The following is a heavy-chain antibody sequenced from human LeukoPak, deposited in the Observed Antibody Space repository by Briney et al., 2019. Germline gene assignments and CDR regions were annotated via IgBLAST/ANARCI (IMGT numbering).Heavy chain of an antibody. CDR2: ISSGSINK. Sequence: PGGSLRLSCAASGFTFRSYSMNWVRQAPGKGLEWVSSISSGSINKHYADSVKGRFTISRDNAESSLYLQMNSLRAEDTAVYYCARLSNSGSYEVELFDYWGQGILVTV. J-gene: IGHJ4*02. D-gene: IGHD6-19*01. CDR3: ARLSNSGSYEVELFDY. CDR1: GFTFRSYS. V-gene: IGHV3-21*01.